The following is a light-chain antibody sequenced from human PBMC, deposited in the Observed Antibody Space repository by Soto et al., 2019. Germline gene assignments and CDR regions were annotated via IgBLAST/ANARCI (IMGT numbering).Light chain of an antibody. CDR3: QSYDSSLSGHYV. CDR1: RSNNGANYD. J-gene: IGLJ1*01. V-gene: IGLV1-40*01. Sequence: LVPQPPHLYGAPGAKVTLSRTGGRSNNGANYDVHWYQQLPGTAPKLLIYGQNIRPSGVPDRFSGSKSGTSASLAITGLQAEDEADYYCQSYDSSLSGHYVFGTGTKVTVL. CDR2: GQN.